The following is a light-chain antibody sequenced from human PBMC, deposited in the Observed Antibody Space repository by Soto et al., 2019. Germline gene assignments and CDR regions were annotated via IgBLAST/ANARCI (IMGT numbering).Light chain of an antibody. CDR3: ASFTSTGTQV. CDR1: SSDVGGYNY. V-gene: IGLV2-14*01. Sequence: QPVLTQPASVSGSPGQSITISCTGSSSDVGGYNYVSWYQQYPGKVPKLMIYEVTNRPSGVSIRFSGSKSGNTASLTISGLRAEDEADYFCASFTSTGTQVLGPGTKVTVL. J-gene: IGLJ1*01. CDR2: EVT.